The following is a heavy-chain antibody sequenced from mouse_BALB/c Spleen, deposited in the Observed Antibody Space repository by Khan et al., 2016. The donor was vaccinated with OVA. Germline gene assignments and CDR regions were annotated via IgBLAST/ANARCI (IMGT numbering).Heavy chain of an antibody. V-gene: IGHV1-7*01. CDR1: GYTFTSYW. J-gene: IGHJ2*01. D-gene: IGHD1-1*01. CDR2: INPTSGYT. CDR3: ARGRIDY. Sequence: VQLQESGAELAKPGASVKMSCKASGYTFTSYWMHWIQQRPGQGLEWIGYINPTSGYTDYNQKFKDKATLTADKSSSTAYMQLSSLTSDDSAVYYCARGRIDYWGQGTALTVSS.